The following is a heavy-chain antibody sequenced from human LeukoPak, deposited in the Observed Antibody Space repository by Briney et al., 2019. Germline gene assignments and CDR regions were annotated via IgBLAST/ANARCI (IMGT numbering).Heavy chain of an antibody. J-gene: IGHJ4*02. CDR1: GVSISAYH. Sequence: SETLSLTRTVSGVSISAYHWTWIRQPAGKRLEWIGRIYANGITSYNPSLESRLTISLDTSKNQLSLRLSSVTAADTALYYCAKKDGDFWGQGTLVTVSS. CDR3: AKKDGDF. V-gene: IGHV4-4*07. CDR2: IYANGIT.